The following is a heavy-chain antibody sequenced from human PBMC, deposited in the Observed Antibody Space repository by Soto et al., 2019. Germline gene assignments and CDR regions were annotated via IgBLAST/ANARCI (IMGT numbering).Heavy chain of an antibody. V-gene: IGHV3-30*18. J-gene: IGHJ6*03. CDR1: GFTFSSYG. Sequence: QVQLVESGGGVVQPGRSLRLSCAASGFTFSSYGMHWVRQAPGKGLEWVAVISYDGSNKYYADSVKGRFTISRDNSKNTLYLQMNSLRAEDTAVYYCAKESVVPAATLFRYYYYYMDGWGKGTTVTVSS. CDR3: AKESVVPAATLFRYYYYYMDG. CDR2: ISYDGSNK. D-gene: IGHD2-2*01.